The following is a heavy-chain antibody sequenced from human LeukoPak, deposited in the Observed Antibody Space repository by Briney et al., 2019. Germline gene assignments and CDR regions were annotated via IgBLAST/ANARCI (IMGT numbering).Heavy chain of an antibody. CDR3: AKDERTLAAAADY. V-gene: IGHV3-49*04. D-gene: IGHD6-13*01. CDR2: IKSKPYGGKT. J-gene: IGHJ4*02. CDR1: GFTFWDYA. Sequence: GGALRLSCIGSGFTFWDYAMNWVRQAPGLGVEWLGFIKSKPYGGKTEYAASVKGRFTISRDDSKSIAYLQMNSLKSEDTAVYYCAKDERTLAAAADYWGQGTLVTVSS.